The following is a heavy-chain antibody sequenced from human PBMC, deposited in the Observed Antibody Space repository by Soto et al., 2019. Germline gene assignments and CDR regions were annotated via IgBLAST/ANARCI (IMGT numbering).Heavy chain of an antibody. CDR3: ERVTGKWLLSGYWFDP. Sequence: QVQLQESGPGLVKPSKTLSLTCTVSGGSISSGGYYWSWIRQHPGKGLEWIGYIYYSGSTYYNPSLKSRVTISVDTSKKQFSLKLSSVTAADTAVYYCERVTGKWLLSGYWFDPWGQGTLVTVSS. J-gene: IGHJ5*02. CDR2: IYYSGST. V-gene: IGHV4-31*03. D-gene: IGHD3-3*01. CDR1: GGSISSGGYY.